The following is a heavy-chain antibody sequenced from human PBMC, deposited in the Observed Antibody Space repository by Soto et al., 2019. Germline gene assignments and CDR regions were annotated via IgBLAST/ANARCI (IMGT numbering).Heavy chain of an antibody. CDR3: VREVIAVTAEILWFDP. CDR1: VCTFSSYW. Sequence: VGSLRLSCASSVCTFSSYWMHCVRELPGKWLVWVSRINSDGSSTSYADSVKGRFTISRDNAKNTLYLQMNSLRVEDTAAYFCVREVIAVTAEILWFDPAGQGPLGNVSP. J-gene: IGHJ5*02. D-gene: IGHD6-19*01. V-gene: IGHV3-74*01. CDR2: INSDGSST.